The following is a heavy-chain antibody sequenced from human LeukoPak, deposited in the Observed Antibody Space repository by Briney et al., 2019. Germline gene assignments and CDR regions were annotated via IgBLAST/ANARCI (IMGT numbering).Heavy chain of an antibody. CDR2: IKGDGSIT. Sequence: PGGSLRLSCAASGITLSSYWMHWVRQAPGKGPVWVSRIKGDGSITNYADSVKGRFTISRDSAKNTLYLQMNSLRAEDTAVYFCAKDRGFYGSATYYFDYWGQGTMVTVSS. CDR1: GITLSSYW. D-gene: IGHD3-10*01. V-gene: IGHV3-74*01. CDR3: AKDRGFYGSATYYFDY. J-gene: IGHJ4*02.